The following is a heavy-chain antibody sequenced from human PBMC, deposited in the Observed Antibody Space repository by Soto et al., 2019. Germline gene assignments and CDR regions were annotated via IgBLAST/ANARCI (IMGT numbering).Heavy chain of an antibody. V-gene: IGHV3-23*01. CDR3: AKGRAIAGYGVDILFDY. D-gene: IGHD2-21*01. CDR2: ISSSGDNT. J-gene: IGHJ4*01. Sequence: PGGSLRLSCKASGFSFSDYAMTWVRQAPGKGLEWVSVISSSGDNTFYAASVKGRFAISRDNSKNVLYLQMNSLSADDAAVYFCAKGRAIAGYGVDILFDYWGHGTLVTVSS. CDR1: GFSFSDYA.